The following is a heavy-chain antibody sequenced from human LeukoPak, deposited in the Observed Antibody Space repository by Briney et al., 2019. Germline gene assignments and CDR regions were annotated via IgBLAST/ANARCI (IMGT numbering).Heavy chain of an antibody. Sequence: PGGSLRLSCAASGFTFSSYGMHWVRQAPGKGLEWVAFIRYDGSNKYYADSVKGRFTISRDNSKNTLYLQMNSLRAEDTAVYYCAKGTTVTTGGYYFDYWGQGTLVTVSS. J-gene: IGHJ4*02. CDR1: GFTFSSYG. CDR2: IRYDGSNK. D-gene: IGHD4-17*01. CDR3: AKGTTVTTGGYYFDY. V-gene: IGHV3-30*02.